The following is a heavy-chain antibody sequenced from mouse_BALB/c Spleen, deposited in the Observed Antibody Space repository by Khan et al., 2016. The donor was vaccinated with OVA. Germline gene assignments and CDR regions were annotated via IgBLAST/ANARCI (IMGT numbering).Heavy chain of an antibody. Sequence: VQLQQSGAELVRPGTSVKMSCKAAGYTFTNYWIGWVKQRPGHGLEWIGDTYPGGGYTNYNEKFKGKATLTADTSSSTAYMQLCGPTSEDSAIYYCTSRRAARATWDYFDYWGQGTTRTVSS. D-gene: IGHD3-1*01. CDR3: TSRRAARATWDYFDY. CDR2: TYPGGGYT. V-gene: IGHV1-63*02. CDR1: GYTFTNYW. J-gene: IGHJ2*01.